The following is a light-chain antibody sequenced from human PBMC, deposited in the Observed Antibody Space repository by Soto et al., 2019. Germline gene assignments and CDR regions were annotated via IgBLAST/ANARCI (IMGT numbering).Light chain of an antibody. V-gene: IGLV2-14*01. J-gene: IGLJ1*01. CDR3: SSYTSSRAYV. CDR1: SSDVGGYNY. CDR2: EVS. Sequence: QSALTQPASVSGSPGQSITISCTGTSSDVGGYNYVSWYQQQSGKAPKLMIHEVSNRPSGVSNRFSGSKSGNTASLTISGLQAEDEADIYCSSYTSSRAYVFGIGTKVTVL.